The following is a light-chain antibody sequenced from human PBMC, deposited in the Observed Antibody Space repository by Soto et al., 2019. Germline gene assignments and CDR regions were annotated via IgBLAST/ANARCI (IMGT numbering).Light chain of an antibody. Sequence: EIVLTQSPGTLSLSPGERATLSCRASQSFSSSYLAWYQQKPDQAPRLLIYDASTRATGIPARFSGSGSGTDFTLTISSLEPEDFAVYYCQQRSDWPITFGQGTRLEI. CDR2: DAS. CDR3: QQRSDWPIT. CDR1: QSFSSSY. J-gene: IGKJ5*01. V-gene: IGKV3D-20*02.